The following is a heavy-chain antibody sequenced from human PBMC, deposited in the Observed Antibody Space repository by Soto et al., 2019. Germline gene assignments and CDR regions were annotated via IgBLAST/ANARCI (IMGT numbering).Heavy chain of an antibody. CDR1: RYTFANYY. CDR2: INTRGGRT. Sequence: QVLLVQSVPEVKMPGSLVKISCKTSRYTFANYYIHWVRQAPGQGPELMGIINTRGGRTTFSKRFQYRFTMTRDPSTATVYMELGGLTSADTAMYCCTRDSLFRYQSSGLPHYFDSWGQGSLVTVS. D-gene: IGHD3-22*01. CDR3: TRDSLFRYQSSGLPHYFDS. J-gene: IGHJ4*02. V-gene: IGHV1-46*01.